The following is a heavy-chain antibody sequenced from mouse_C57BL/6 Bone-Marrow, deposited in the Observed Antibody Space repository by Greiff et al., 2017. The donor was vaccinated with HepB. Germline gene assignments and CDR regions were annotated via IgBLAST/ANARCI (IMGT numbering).Heavy chain of an antibody. V-gene: IGHV1-26*01. J-gene: IGHJ2*01. CDR3: ARVARGDY. CDR1: GYTFTDYY. CDR2: INPNNGGT. Sequence: EVQLQQSGPELVKPGASVKISCKASGYTFTDYYMNWVKQSHGKSLEWIGDINPNNGGTSYNQKFKGKATLTVDKSSSTAYMELRSLTSEDSAVYYCARVARGDYWGQGTTLTVSS.